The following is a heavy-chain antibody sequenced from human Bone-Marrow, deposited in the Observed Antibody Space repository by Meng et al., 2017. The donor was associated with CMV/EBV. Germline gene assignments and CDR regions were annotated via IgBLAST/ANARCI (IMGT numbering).Heavy chain of an antibody. CDR2: INSDGSST. J-gene: IGHJ6*02. V-gene: IGHV3-74*01. Sequence: GGSLRLSCAASGFTFSSYAMSWVRQAPGKGLEWVSRINSDGSSTSYADSVKGRFTISRDNAKNTLYLQMNSLRAEDTAVYYCASENSITIFGVVTNYGMDVWGQGPTVTVSS. CDR3: ASENSITIFGVVTNYGMDV. CDR1: GFTFSSYA. D-gene: IGHD3-3*01.